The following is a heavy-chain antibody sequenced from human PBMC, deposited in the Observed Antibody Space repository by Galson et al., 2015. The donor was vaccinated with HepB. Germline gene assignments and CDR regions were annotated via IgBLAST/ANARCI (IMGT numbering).Heavy chain of an antibody. Sequence: SVKVSCKASGYTFTSYGISWVRQAPGQGLEWMGWISAYNGNTNYAQKLQGRVTMTTDTSTSTAYMELRSLRSDDTAMYYCARDYCSGGSCGLTAHRFDPWGQGTLVTVSS. CDR2: ISAYNGNT. V-gene: IGHV1-18*01. D-gene: IGHD2-15*01. CDR3: ARDYCSGGSCGLTAHRFDP. J-gene: IGHJ5*02. CDR1: GYTFTSYG.